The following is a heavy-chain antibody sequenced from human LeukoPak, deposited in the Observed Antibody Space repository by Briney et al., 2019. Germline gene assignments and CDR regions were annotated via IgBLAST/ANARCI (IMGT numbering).Heavy chain of an antibody. D-gene: IGHD3-22*01. CDR1: GYTFTGYY. Sequence: ASVKVSCKASGYTFTGYYMHWVQQAPGQGLEWMGWINPNSGGTNYAQKFQGRVTMTRDTSISTAYMELSRLRSDDTAVYYCARGTSYDSSGYSMTGSDYWGQGTLVTVSS. CDR2: INPNSGGT. CDR3: ARGTSYDSSGYSMTGSDY. V-gene: IGHV1-2*02. J-gene: IGHJ4*02.